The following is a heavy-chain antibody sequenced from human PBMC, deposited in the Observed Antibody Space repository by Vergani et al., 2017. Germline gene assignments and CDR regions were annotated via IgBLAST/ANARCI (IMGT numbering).Heavy chain of an antibody. Sequence: QVQLLESGPGLVKPSQTLSLTCSVSGESITRHSYYWTWIRQPAGKPLEWVGNIYVDGSTNYNPSLKSRVSISLDTSKNQLSLRLTSVTAADTAVFYCVRGRYSGSASPYYDLWGHGNLVRVSS. CDR3: VRGRYSGSASPYYDL. CDR2: IYVDGST. J-gene: IGHJ4*01. D-gene: IGHD1-26*01. CDR1: GESITRHSYY. V-gene: IGHV4-61*02.